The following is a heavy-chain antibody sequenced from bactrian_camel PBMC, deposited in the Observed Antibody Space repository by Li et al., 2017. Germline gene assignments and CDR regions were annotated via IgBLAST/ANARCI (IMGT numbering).Heavy chain of an antibody. CDR3: AAGFKGICGLARTVYNW. D-gene: IGHD8*01. CDR1: AYGGNC. CDR2: LELGGDKT. J-gene: IGHJ4*01. Sequence: DVQLVESGGGSAQAGGSLRLTCEYAYGGNCMGWFRQVPGKEREGVAALELGGDKTFYADSVKGRFTITKDNAKNLVNLEMSSLKAEDTAIYSCAAGFKGICGLARTVYNWWGQGTQVTVS. V-gene: IGHV3S40*01.